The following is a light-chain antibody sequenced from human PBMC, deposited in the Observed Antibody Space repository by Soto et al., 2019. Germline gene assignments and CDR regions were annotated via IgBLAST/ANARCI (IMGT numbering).Light chain of an antibody. J-gene: IGKJ1*01. Sequence: DVVMTQSPLSLPVALGQPASVSCRSSQSLVFRDGNTYLNWFHQRPGQSPRRLIYKVSYRDPGVPDRFSGSESGTNITLTISRVEAEDVGIYYCMQATHLPRTFGQGTKVDI. CDR2: KVS. CDR1: QSLVFRDGNTY. V-gene: IGKV2-30*01. CDR3: MQATHLPRT.